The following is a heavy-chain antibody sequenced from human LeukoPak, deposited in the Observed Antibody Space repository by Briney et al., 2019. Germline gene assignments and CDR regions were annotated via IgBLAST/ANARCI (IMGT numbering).Heavy chain of an antibody. CDR1: GFTFSNAW. CDR2: IYSSGNT. Sequence: TGGSLRLSCAASGFTFSNAWMSWVRQAPGKGLEWIGNIYSSGNTYYNASLKSRVTMYIDTSKNQFFLKLSSVTAADTAMYYCAKSNGYGLIDYWGQGTLVTVSS. J-gene: IGHJ4*02. D-gene: IGHD5-12*01. CDR3: AKSNGYGLIDY. V-gene: IGHV4-59*04.